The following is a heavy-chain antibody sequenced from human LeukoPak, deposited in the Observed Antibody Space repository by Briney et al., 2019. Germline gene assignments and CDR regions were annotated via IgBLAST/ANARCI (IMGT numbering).Heavy chain of an antibody. D-gene: IGHD3-9*01. CDR3: AREPWYYDILTGSTGVWYFDY. J-gene: IGHJ4*02. CDR2: ISAYNGNT. V-gene: IGHV1-18*01. CDR1: GYTFTSYG. Sequence: ASVKVSCKAPGYTFTSYGISWVRQAPGQGLEWMGWISAYNGNTNYAQKLQGRVTMTTDTSTGTAYMELRSLRSDDTAVYYCAREPWYYDILTGSTGVWYFDYWGQGTLVTVSS.